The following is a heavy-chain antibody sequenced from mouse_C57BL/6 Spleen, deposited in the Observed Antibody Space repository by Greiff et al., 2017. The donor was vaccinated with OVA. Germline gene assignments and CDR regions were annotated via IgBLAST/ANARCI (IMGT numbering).Heavy chain of an antibody. V-gene: IGHV1-39*01. J-gene: IGHJ1*03. CDR3: ANSGSSDWYFDV. CDR2: INPNSGTT. CDR1: GYSFTDYN. D-gene: IGHD1-1*01. Sequence: VQLQQSGPELVKPGASVKISCKASGYSFTDYNMNWVKQSTGKSLEWIGVINPNSGTTSYNQKFKGKATLTVDQSSSTAYMQLNSLTSEDSAVYDGANSGSSDWYFDVWGTGTTVTVSS.